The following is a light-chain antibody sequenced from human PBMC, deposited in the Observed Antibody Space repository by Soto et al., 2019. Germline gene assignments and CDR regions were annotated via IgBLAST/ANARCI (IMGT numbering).Light chain of an antibody. Sequence: DIQMTQSPSSLSASVGDRVTITCQARQDISNHLHWYQQKSGKAPKLLIYDASNLETGVPSRFSGSGSGADFTFTISSLPPDDIATYYCQQYVHKITFGGGTKVEIK. CDR1: QDISNH. CDR3: QQYVHKIT. J-gene: IGKJ4*01. V-gene: IGKV1-33*01. CDR2: DAS.